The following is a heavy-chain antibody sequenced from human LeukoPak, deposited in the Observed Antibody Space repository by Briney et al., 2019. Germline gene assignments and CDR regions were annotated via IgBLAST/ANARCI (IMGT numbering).Heavy chain of an antibody. Sequence: SETLSLTCAVYGGSFSGYYWSWIRQPPGKGLEWIGEINHSGSTNYNPSLKSRVTISIDTSKNQFSLKLSSVTAADTAVYYCARGSSSSDYWGQGTLVTVSS. J-gene: IGHJ4*02. CDR1: GGSFSGYY. CDR2: INHSGST. CDR3: ARGSSSSDY. D-gene: IGHD6-6*01. V-gene: IGHV4-34*01.